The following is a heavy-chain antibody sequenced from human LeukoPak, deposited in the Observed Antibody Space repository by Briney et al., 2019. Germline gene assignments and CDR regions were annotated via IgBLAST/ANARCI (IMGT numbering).Heavy chain of an antibody. CDR1: GFTFSSYW. J-gene: IGHJ4*02. CDR2: VKSEGSST. V-gene: IGHV3-74*01. CDR3: VREKAVAFDY. D-gene: IGHD6-19*01. Sequence: GGSLRLSCAASGFTFSSYWMHWVRQAPGKGLVWVSRVKSEGSSTGYADSVKGRFTISRDNAKNTLYLQMNSPRAEDTAIYYCVREKAVAFDYWGQGTLVTVSS.